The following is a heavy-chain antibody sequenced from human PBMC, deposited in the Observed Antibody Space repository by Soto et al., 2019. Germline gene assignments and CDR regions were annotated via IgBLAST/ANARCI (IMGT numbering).Heavy chain of an antibody. CDR2: ISAYNGNT. Sequence: ASVTVSCKASGYTFTSHGISWVRQAPGRGVEWMGWISAYNGNTNYAQKLQGRVTMTTDTSTSTAYMELRSLRADDTAVYYCARCEFAYSSGWYFDYWGQGTLVTVSS. CDR3: ARCEFAYSSGWYFDY. J-gene: IGHJ4*02. V-gene: IGHV1-18*01. CDR1: GYTFTSHG. D-gene: IGHD6-19*01.